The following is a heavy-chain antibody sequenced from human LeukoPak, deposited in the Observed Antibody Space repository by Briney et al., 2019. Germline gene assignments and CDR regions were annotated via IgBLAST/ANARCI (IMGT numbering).Heavy chain of an antibody. CDR3: ARDRGGFDS. D-gene: IGHD3-10*01. V-gene: IGHV6-1*01. CDR1: GDSVSSHTAA. CDR2: TYYRSTWST. Sequence: PSQTLSLTCNISGDSVSSHTAAWNWIRQSPSRGLEWLGRTYYRSTWSTDYAVSVQSRITINPATSRNHFSLQLSSVTPEDTAVYYCARDRGGFDSWGQGTLVTVSS. J-gene: IGHJ5*01.